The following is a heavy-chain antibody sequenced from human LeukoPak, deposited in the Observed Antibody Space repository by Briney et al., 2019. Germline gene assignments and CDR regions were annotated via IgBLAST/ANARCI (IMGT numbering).Heavy chain of an antibody. D-gene: IGHD3-22*01. Sequence: GGSLRLSCAASGFTFSSYAMSWVRQAPGKGPEWVSAISDSTGSTYYADSVKGRFTISRDNSKDTLYLQMNSLRAEDTAVYYCAKERGPYYYDSSGYYDPYYFDYWGQRTLVTVSS. J-gene: IGHJ4*02. CDR2: ISDSTGST. CDR3: AKERGPYYYDSSGYYDPYYFDY. CDR1: GFTFSSYA. V-gene: IGHV3-23*01.